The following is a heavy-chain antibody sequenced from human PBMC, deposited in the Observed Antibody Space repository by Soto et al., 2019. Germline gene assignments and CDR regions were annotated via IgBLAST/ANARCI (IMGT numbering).Heavy chain of an antibody. Sequence: ETLSLTCTVSGGSISSSSYYWGWIRQPPGKGLEWIGSIYYSGSTYYNPSLKSRVTISVDTSKNQFSLKLSSVTAADTAVYYCARGRRRYCSSTSCQQVLDYWGQGTLVTVSS. D-gene: IGHD2-2*01. V-gene: IGHV4-39*01. CDR1: GGSISSSSYY. J-gene: IGHJ4*02. CDR2: IYYSGST. CDR3: ARGRRRYCSSTSCQQVLDY.